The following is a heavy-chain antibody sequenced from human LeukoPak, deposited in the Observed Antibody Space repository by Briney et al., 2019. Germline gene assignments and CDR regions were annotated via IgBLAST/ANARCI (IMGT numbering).Heavy chain of an antibody. J-gene: IGHJ5*02. CDR2: INHSGST. Sequence: SETLSLTCAVYGGSFSGYYWSWIRQPPGKGLEWIGEINHSGSTNYNPSLKSRVTVSVDTSKNQFSLKLSSVTAADTAVYYCARGVAVRRFDPWGQGTLVTVSS. CDR3: ARGVAVRRFDP. CDR1: GGSFSGYY. V-gene: IGHV4-34*01. D-gene: IGHD3-22*01.